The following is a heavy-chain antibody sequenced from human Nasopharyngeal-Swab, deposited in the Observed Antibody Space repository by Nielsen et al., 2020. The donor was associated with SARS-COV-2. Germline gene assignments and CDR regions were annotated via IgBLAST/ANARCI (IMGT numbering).Heavy chain of an antibody. CDR1: GFTFGSVA. D-gene: IGHD2-15*01. CDR3: AKGYCSGAGCDYFGH. V-gene: IGHV3-23*01. CDR2: ITDTGHGK. Sequence: GGSLRPSCAAAGFTFGSVAMNWVRQAPGKGPQWVATITDTGHGKYYADAGKGRFTISRDNPENTLYLHMNSVRAEDSALYYCAKGYCSGAGCDYFGHWGQGTLVTVSS. J-gene: IGHJ4*02.